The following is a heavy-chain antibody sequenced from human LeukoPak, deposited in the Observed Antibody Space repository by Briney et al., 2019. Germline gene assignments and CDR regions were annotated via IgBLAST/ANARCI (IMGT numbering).Heavy chain of an antibody. J-gene: IGHJ3*02. CDR2: ISGSGGST. V-gene: IGHV3-23*01. Sequence: GGSLRLSCAASGFTFSSYAMSWVRQAPGKGLEWVSLISGSGGSTYYADSVKGRFTISRDNSKNTLYLQTNSLRAEDTAVFYCAKDRDDYVWGSYLGAFDIWGQGTMVTVSS. CDR3: AKDRDDYVWGSYLGAFDI. CDR1: GFTFSSYA. D-gene: IGHD3-16*01.